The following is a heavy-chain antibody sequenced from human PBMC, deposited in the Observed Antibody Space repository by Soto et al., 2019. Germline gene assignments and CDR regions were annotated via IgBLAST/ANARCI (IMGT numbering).Heavy chain of an antibody. Sequence: QLVESGGGLVQPGRSLRLSCVASGFRFDEYAIHWVRQAPGKGLEWVSGISWDSGSINYAGSVRGRFTVSRDNAKNSLYLHMTSLRSEDTAFYYXAKIVTRHSLVPVFDQWGQGALVSVSS. CDR3: AKIVTRHSLVPVFDQ. J-gene: IGHJ4*02. V-gene: IGHV3-9*01. CDR1: GFRFDEYA. D-gene: IGHD2-21*01. CDR2: ISWDSGSI.